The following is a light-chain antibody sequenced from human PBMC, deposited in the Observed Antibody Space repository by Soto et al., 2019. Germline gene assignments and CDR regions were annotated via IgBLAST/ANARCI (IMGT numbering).Light chain of an antibody. CDR3: QQYNTHS. V-gene: IGKV1-5*01. J-gene: IGKJ4*01. Sequence: DIQMTQSPSTLSASVGDRVTITCRASQNIFTWLAWYQHNPGKAPKLLIYDASILESGVPSRFSGSGSGTLFTLTITSLQSDDFASYYCQQYNTHSFGGGTKVEIK. CDR2: DAS. CDR1: QNIFTW.